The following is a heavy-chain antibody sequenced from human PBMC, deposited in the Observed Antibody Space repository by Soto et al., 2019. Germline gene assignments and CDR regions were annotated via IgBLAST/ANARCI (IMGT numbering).Heavy chain of an antibody. CDR1: GGSISSGGYS. CDR2: IYHSGST. CDR3: ARGYYDILTGYLGGYFDY. Sequence: SETLSLTCAVSGGSISSGGYSWSWIRQPPGKGLEWIGYIYHSGSTYYNPSLKSRVTISVDRSKNQFSLKLSSVTAADTAVYYCARGYYDILTGYLGGYFDYWGQGTLVTVS. J-gene: IGHJ4*02. D-gene: IGHD3-9*01. V-gene: IGHV4-30-2*01.